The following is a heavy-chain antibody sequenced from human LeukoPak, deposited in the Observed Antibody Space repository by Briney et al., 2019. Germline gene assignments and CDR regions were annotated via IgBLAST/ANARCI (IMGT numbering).Heavy chain of an antibody. CDR1: GYTFIGYY. CDR3: ARDPSGDSSGFPFDH. V-gene: IGHV1-2*02. Sequence: ASAKVSCRASGYTFIGYYMQWVRQAPGQGPEWMGWINPDSGVTNYAQKFQGRVTMTRDTSINTAYMEVSRLRSDDTAVYYCARDPSGDSSGFPFDHWGQGTLVTVSS. D-gene: IGHD3-22*01. CDR2: INPDSGVT. J-gene: IGHJ4*02.